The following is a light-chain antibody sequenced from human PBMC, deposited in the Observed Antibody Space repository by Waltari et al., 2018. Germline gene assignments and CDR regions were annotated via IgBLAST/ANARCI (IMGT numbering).Light chain of an antibody. CDR1: QSVSSTY. CDR3: QQYGSSRAFT. CDR2: GAS. Sequence: EIVLTQSPGTLSLSPGERATLSCRASQSVSSTYLAWSQQKPGQAPRLLIYGASIRATGIPDRFSVSGSGTDFTLTISRLEPEDFAVYYCQQYGSSRAFTFGPGTKVDIK. J-gene: IGKJ3*01. V-gene: IGKV3-20*01.